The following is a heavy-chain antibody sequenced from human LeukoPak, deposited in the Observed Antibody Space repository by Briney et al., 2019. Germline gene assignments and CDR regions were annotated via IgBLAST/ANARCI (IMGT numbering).Heavy chain of an antibody. CDR1: GGSISSYY. CDR3: AGVVVPAAIGYNDAFDI. J-gene: IGHJ3*02. CDR2: IYYSGST. D-gene: IGHD2-2*02. Sequence: PSETLSLTCTVSGGSISSYYWSWIRQPPGKGLEWIGYIYYSGSTNYNPSLKSRVTISVDTSKNQFSLKLSSVTAADTAVYYCAGVVVPAAIGYNDAFDIWGQGTVVTVSS. V-gene: IGHV4-59*01.